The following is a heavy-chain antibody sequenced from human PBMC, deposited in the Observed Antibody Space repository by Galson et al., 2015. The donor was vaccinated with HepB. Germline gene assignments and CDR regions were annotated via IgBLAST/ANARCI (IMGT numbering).Heavy chain of an antibody. D-gene: IGHD3-22*01. CDR3: AKGGPGRITMMINGSLGLDP. J-gene: IGHJ5*02. CDR2: ISYDGSFK. CDR1: GFSFSNYA. V-gene: IGHV3-30*18. Sequence: SLRLSCASSGFSFSNYAIHWVRQAPGKGLEWMAVISYDGSFKYYSDSVKGRFTVSRDPSRSILYLQMNSLRVDDTAVYYCAKGGPGRITMMINGSLGLDPWGPGTLVIVSS.